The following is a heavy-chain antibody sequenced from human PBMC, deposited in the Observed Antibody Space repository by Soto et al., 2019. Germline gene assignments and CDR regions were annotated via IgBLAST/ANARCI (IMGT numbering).Heavy chain of an antibody. Sequence: GPVKVSCKASGYTFTSYYMHWVRQAPGQGLEWMGIINPSGGSTSYAQKFQGRVTMTRDTSTSTVYMELSSLRSEDTAVYYCARDLNSGGWSTDYYGMDVWGQGTTVTVSS. J-gene: IGHJ6*02. V-gene: IGHV1-46*01. CDR2: INPSGGST. CDR1: GYTFTSYY. D-gene: IGHD6-19*01. CDR3: ARDLNSGGWSTDYYGMDV.